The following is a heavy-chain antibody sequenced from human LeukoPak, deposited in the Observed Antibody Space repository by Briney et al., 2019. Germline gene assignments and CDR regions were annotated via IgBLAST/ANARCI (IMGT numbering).Heavy chain of an antibody. CDR3: AKDPFDY. Sequence: PGRSLRLSRAASGFTFSSYGMHWVRQAPGKGLEWVAVISYDGSNKFYADSVKGRFTISRDNSKNTLSLQMNSLRGEDTAVYYCAKDPFDYWGQGTLVTVSS. J-gene: IGHJ4*02. V-gene: IGHV3-30*18. CDR2: ISYDGSNK. CDR1: GFTFSSYG.